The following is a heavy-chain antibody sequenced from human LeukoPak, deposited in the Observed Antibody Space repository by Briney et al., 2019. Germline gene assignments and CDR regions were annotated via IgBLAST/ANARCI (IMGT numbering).Heavy chain of an antibody. Sequence: GRSLRLSCAASGFTFSSYAMHWVRQAPGKGLEWVAVISYDGSNKYYADSVKGRFTISRDNSKNTLYLQMNSLRAEDTAVYYCARDLRFGGAFDIWGQGTMVTDSS. CDR3: ARDLRFGGAFDI. V-gene: IGHV3-30*01. J-gene: IGHJ3*02. CDR1: GFTFSSYA. D-gene: IGHD3-3*01. CDR2: ISYDGSNK.